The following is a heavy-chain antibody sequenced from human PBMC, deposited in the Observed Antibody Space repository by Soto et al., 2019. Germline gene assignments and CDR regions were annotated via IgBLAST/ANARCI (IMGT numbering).Heavy chain of an antibody. CDR3: ARGYCTGWYGDY. V-gene: IGHV3-48*02. J-gene: IGHJ4*01. CDR2: ISSNSSTI. D-gene: IGHD6-19*01. CDR1: GFTFSSYS. Sequence: EVQLVESGGGLVQPGGSLRLSCAASGFTFSSYSMNWVRQAPGKGLEWVSYISSNSSTIYYADSVKGRFTISRDNAKNPLYLQMNSQRDEFTAVYYGARGYCTGWYGDYLGQGTLVTGCS.